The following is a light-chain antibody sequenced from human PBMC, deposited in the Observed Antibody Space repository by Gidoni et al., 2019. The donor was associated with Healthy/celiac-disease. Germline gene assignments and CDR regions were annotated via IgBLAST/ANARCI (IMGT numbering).Light chain of an antibody. CDR1: ALPQKY. J-gene: IGLJ2*01. CDR2: KAS. V-gene: IGLV3-16*01. Sequence: SYALTQPPSVSVSLGQMARITCSGEALPQKYAYWYPQKPGHFPVLVIYKASERPSGVPERFSGSSSGTTATLTISGVQAEDEADYYCLSDDSSGTYLVVFGGGTKLTVL. CDR3: LSDDSSGTYLVV.